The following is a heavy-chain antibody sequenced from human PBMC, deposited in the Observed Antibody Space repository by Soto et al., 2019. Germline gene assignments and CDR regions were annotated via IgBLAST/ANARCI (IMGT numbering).Heavy chain of an antibody. CDR1: GFTFNNYA. J-gene: IGHJ4*02. CDR2: VSGTTGSP. V-gene: IGHV3-23*01. CDR3: AKDSGDRVEGLDC. Sequence: GGSLRLSCAASGFTFNNYAMSWVRQAPGKGLEWVSSVSGTTGSPSYADSVEGRFTISRDNSKSTVYLQMNSLRAEDTAVYYCAKDSGDRVEGLDCWGQGTLVTVSS. D-gene: IGHD7-27*01.